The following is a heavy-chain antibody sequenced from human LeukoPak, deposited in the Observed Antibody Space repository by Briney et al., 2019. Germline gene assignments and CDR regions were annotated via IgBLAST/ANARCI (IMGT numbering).Heavy chain of an antibody. D-gene: IGHD3-3*01. CDR3: ARDVDDFWSGSKLDYYYYYMDV. J-gene: IGHJ6*03. CDR1: GGTFSSYA. Sequence: SVKVSCKASGGTFSSYAISWVRQAPGQGLEWMGGIIPIFGTANYAQKFQGRVTITADESTSTAYMELSSLRSEDTAVYYCARDVDDFWSGSKLDYYYYYMDVWGKGTTVTVSS. V-gene: IGHV1-69*13. CDR2: IIPIFGTA.